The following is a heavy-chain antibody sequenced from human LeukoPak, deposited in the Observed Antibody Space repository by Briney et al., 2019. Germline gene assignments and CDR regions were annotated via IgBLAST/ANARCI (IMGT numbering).Heavy chain of an antibody. J-gene: IGHJ4*02. D-gene: IGHD1-26*01. CDR3: AKVPAVGATTRLDY. Sequence: PGRSLRLSCAASGFTFSSYGMHWVRQAPGKGLEWVAFIRYDGSNKYYADSVKGRFTISRDNSKNTLYLQMNSLRAEDTAVYYCAKVPAVGATTRLDYWGQGTLVTVSS. V-gene: IGHV3-30*02. CDR2: IRYDGSNK. CDR1: GFTFSSYG.